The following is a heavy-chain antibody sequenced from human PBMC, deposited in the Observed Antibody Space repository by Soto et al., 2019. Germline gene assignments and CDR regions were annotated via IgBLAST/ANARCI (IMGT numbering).Heavy chain of an antibody. CDR1: GLTFSSYA. CDR3: AKDALAYYDFWS. Sequence: LRLSCAASGLTFSSYAMSWVRQAPGKGLEWVSHISNSGRSTKYADSVKGRFTISRDNSKNTLYLQMNSLRAEDTAIYYCAKDALAYYDFWSWGQGTLVTVSS. D-gene: IGHD3-3*01. CDR2: ISNSGRST. V-gene: IGHV3-23*01. J-gene: IGHJ4*02.